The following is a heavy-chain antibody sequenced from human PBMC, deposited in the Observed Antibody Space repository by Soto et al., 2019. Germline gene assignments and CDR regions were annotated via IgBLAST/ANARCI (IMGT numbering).Heavy chain of an antibody. CDR3: ARGDYGTGGYPFPYFDY. J-gene: IGHJ4*02. CDR1: GYSFTGYY. D-gene: IGHD2-8*02. V-gene: IGHV1-2*02. CDR2: INPDSGAT. Sequence: HEHLVQSGAEVKRPGASLKVSCKASGYSFTGYYIHWVRQAPGQGLEWMGWINPDSGATNNAQNFQGRATLTSDTSISTASMDLTSLTSDDTAVYYCARGDYGTGGYPFPYFDYWGQGTLVIVSS.